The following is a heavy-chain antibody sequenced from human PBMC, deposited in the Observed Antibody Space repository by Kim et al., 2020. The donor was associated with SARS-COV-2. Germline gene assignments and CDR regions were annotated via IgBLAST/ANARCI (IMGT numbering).Heavy chain of an antibody. D-gene: IGHD3-22*01. CDR3: AKDALYYYDSSGYPPLDY. Sequence: GGSLRLSCAASGFTFSSYGMHWVRQAPGKGLEWVAVISYDGSNKYYADSVKGRFTISRDNSKNTLYLQMNSLRAEDTAVYYCAKDALYYYDSSGYPPLDYWGQGTLVTVSS. CDR2: ISYDGSNK. CDR1: GFTFSSYG. J-gene: IGHJ4*02. V-gene: IGHV3-30*18.